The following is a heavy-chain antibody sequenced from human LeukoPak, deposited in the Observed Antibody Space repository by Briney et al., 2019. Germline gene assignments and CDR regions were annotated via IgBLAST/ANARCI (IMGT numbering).Heavy chain of an antibody. CDR2: ISWNSGSI. D-gene: IGHD6-19*01. Sequence: GGALRVSCAASGFTFDDYAMHWGRQAPGKGLGWVSGISWNSGSIGYADSVKGRFTISRDNAKNSLYLQMNSLRAEDTALYYCARVAGWHWFDPWGQGTLVTVSS. V-gene: IGHV3-9*01. CDR1: GFTFDDYA. CDR3: ARVAGWHWFDP. J-gene: IGHJ5*02.